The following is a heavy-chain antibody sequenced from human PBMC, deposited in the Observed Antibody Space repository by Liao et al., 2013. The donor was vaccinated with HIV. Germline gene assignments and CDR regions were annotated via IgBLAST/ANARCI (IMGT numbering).Heavy chain of an antibody. CDR2: FYSTGRS. D-gene: IGHD1-7*01. J-gene: IGHJ4*02. V-gene: IGHV4-4*07. CDR3: ASGTGHLAY. CDR1: GGSISSYY. Sequence: QVQLHESGPGLVRPSETLSLTCTVSGGSISSYYWHWIRQPAGKGLEWIGRFYSTGRSDYNPSLKSRVTMSVDTSKNQFSVRLSSVTAADTAMYYCASGTGHLAYWGQGTLVTVSS.